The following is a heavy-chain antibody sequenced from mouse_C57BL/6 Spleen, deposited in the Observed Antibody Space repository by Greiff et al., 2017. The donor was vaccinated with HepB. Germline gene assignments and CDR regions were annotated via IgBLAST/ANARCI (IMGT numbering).Heavy chain of an antibody. CDR1: GYAFSSYW. V-gene: IGHV1-80*01. CDR3: ARSKGGLYYGSSQAWFAY. Sequence: QVQLQQSGAELVKPGASVKISCKASGYAFSSYWMNWVKQRPGKGLEWIGQIYPGDGDTNYNGKFKGKATLTADKSSSTSYMQLSSLTSEDSAVYFCARSKGGLYYGSSQAWFAYWGQGTLVTVSA. J-gene: IGHJ3*01. D-gene: IGHD1-1*01. CDR2: IYPGDGDT.